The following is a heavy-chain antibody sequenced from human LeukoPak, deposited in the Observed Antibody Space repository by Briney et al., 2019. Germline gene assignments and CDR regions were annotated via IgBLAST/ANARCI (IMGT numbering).Heavy chain of an antibody. Sequence: SETLSLTCTVSGGSISSYYWSWIRQPPGKGLEWIGYIYYSGSTNYNPSLKSRVTISVDTSKNQFSLKLSSVTAADTAVYYCARENSRNYYGMDVWGQGTTVTVSS. CDR3: ARENSRNYYGMDV. D-gene: IGHD6-13*01. CDR2: IYYSGST. CDR1: GGSISSYY. V-gene: IGHV4-59*01. J-gene: IGHJ6*02.